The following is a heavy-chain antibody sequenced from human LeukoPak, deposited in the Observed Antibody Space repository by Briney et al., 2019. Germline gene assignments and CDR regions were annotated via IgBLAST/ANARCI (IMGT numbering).Heavy chain of an antibody. Sequence: QTGGSLRLSCAATGFTFSSYSMNWVRQAPGKGLEWVSYISSSSSTTYYADSVKGRFTISRDNAKNSLYLQMNSLRAEDTAVYYCATSIVWPAAEYFQHWGQGTLVTVSS. V-gene: IGHV3-48*01. CDR2: ISSSSSTT. J-gene: IGHJ1*01. CDR3: ATSIVWPAAEYFQH. CDR1: GFTFSSYS. D-gene: IGHD2-15*01.